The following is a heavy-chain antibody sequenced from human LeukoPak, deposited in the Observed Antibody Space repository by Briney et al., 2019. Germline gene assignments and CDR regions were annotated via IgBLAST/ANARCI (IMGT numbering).Heavy chain of an antibody. CDR3: ARPRGCGSARCNNFDS. CDR2: MEEYGSYI. J-gene: IGHJ4*02. D-gene: IGHD2-2*01. Sequence: GGSLRLSCAASGFTFSSYAMSWVRQAPGKGLEWMAIMEEYGSYIFYVDSVKGRFIISRDNARNSLYLQMNNLRAEDTAVYYCARPRGCGSARCNNFDSWGQGTLVTVSS. V-gene: IGHV3-7*01. CDR1: GFTFSSYA.